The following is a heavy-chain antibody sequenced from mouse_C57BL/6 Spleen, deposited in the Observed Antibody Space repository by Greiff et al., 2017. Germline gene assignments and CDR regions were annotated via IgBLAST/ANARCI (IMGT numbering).Heavy chain of an antibody. Sequence: QVQLQQSGPELVKPGASVKISCKASGYAFSSSWMNWVKQRPGKGLEWIGRIYPGDGDTNYNGKFKGKATLTADKSSSTAYMQLSSLTSEDSAVYFCARLQLGYAMDYWGQGTSVTVSS. J-gene: IGHJ4*01. CDR2: IYPGDGDT. D-gene: IGHD3-1*01. CDR1: GYAFSSSW. CDR3: ARLQLGYAMDY. V-gene: IGHV1-82*01.